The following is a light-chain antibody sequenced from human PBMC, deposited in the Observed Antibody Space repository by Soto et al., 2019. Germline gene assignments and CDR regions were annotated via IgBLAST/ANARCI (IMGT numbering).Light chain of an antibody. CDR1: QSVGNN. V-gene: IGKV3-11*01. Sequence: EIVLTQSPATLSLSPGERATLSCRASQSVGNNLAWYQQKPGQAPGLLIYEASTRATGIPARFSGSGSGTDFTLTISSLEPEDFAVYYCQQHAHWPLTFGGGTNVEIK. CDR2: EAS. J-gene: IGKJ4*01. CDR3: QQHAHWPLT.